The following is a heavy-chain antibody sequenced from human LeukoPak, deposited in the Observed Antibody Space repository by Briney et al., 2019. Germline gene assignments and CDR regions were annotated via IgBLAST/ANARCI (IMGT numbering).Heavy chain of an antibody. CDR1: GFTFSSYA. Sequence: PGRSLRLSCAASGFTFSSYAMHWVRQAPGKGLEWVAVISYDGSNKYYADSVKGRFTISRDNSKNTLYLQMNSLRAEDTAVYYCARDGSQWLLAYYYGMDVWGQGTTVTVSS. CDR2: ISYDGSNK. D-gene: IGHD3-22*01. J-gene: IGHJ6*02. CDR3: ARDGSQWLLAYYYGMDV. V-gene: IGHV3-30-3*01.